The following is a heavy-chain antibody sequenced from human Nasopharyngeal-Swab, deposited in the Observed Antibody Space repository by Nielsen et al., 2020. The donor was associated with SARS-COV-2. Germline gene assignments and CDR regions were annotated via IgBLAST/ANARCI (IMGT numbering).Heavy chain of an antibody. CDR2: INHSGST. CDR3: ARDRATYYDFWSGYYHYGMDV. Sequence: SETLSLTCAVSGGSFTNYNWGWIRQPPGKGLEWIGEINHSGSTNYNPSLKSRVTMSVDTSKNQFSLKLSSVTAADTAVYYCARDRATYYDFWSGYYHYGMDVWGQGTTVTVSS. V-gene: IGHV4-34*01. D-gene: IGHD3-3*01. J-gene: IGHJ6*02. CDR1: GGSFTNYN.